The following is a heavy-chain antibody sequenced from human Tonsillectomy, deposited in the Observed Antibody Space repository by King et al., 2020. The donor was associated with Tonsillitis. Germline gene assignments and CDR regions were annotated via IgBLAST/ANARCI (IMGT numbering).Heavy chain of an antibody. CDR2: VNHSGST. D-gene: IGHD2-21*01. V-gene: IGHV4-34*01. CDR1: GGSFSGYY. Sequence: VQLQQWGTGLLKPSETLSLTCAVSGGSFSGYYWSWIRQAPGKGLEWIGEVNHSGSTKYSPSLKSRVTISVDTSKNQFSLNLTSVTAADTALYFCARGMCGVCLHHYYYYGLDVWGQGTTVTVSS. CDR3: ARGMCGVCLHHYYYYGLDV. J-gene: IGHJ6*02.